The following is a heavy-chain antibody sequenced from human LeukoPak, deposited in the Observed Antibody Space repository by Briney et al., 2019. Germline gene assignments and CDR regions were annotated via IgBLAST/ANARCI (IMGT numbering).Heavy chain of an antibody. D-gene: IGHD5-18*01. CDR1: GHTFTSYA. CDR2: INAGNGNT. V-gene: IGHV1-3*01. J-gene: IGHJ4*02. Sequence: GASVKVSCKASGHTFTSYAMHWVRQAPGQRLEWMGWINAGNGNTKYSQKFQGRVTITRDTSASTAYMELSSLRSEDTAVYYCARDLGYSYAYGFDYWGQGTLVTVSS. CDR3: ARDLGYSYAYGFDY.